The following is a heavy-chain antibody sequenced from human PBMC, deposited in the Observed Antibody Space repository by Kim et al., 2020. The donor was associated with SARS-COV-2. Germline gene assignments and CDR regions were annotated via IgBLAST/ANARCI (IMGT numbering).Heavy chain of an antibody. J-gene: IGHJ4*02. V-gene: IGHV1-18*04. CDR3: ARSSAQDPIYYDSSGYYGSDDY. CDR2: ISAYNGNT. Sequence: ASVKVSCKASGYTFTSYGISWVRQAPGQGLEWMGWISAYNGNTNYAQKLQGRVTMTTDTSTSTAYMELRSLRSDDTAVYYCARSSAQDPIYYDSSGYYGSDDYWGQGTLVTVSS. CDR1: GYTFTSYG. D-gene: IGHD3-22*01.